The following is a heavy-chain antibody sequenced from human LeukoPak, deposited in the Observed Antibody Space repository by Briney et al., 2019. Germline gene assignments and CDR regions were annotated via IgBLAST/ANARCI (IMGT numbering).Heavy chain of an antibody. J-gene: IGHJ4*02. Sequence: SVKVSCKASGGTFSSYAISWVRQAPGQGLEWMGGIIPIFGTANYAQKFQGGVTITADESTSTAYMELSSLRSEDTAVYYCARDVDYYDSSGYYKTSNYWGQGTLVTVSS. CDR2: IIPIFGTA. CDR3: ARDVDYYDSSGYYKTSNY. D-gene: IGHD3-22*01. CDR1: GGTFSSYA. V-gene: IGHV1-69*13.